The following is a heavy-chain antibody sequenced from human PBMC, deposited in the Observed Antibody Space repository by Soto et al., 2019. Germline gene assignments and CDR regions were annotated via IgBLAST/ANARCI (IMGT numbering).Heavy chain of an antibody. CDR1: GGSISSSSYY. V-gene: IGHV4-39*01. CDR3: ARHPYRNPVVVVAATPY. CDR2: IYYSGST. D-gene: IGHD2-15*01. Sequence: KPSETLSLTCTVSGGSISSSSYYWGWIRQPPGKGLEWIGSIYYSGSTYYNPSLKSRVTISVDTSKNQFSLKLSSVTAADTAVYYCARHPYRNPVVVVAATPYWGKGTLVTVS. J-gene: IGHJ4*02.